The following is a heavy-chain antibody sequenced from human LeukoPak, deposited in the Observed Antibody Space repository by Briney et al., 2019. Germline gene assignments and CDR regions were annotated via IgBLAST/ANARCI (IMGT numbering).Heavy chain of an antibody. CDR1: GFTFSSYA. J-gene: IGHJ4*02. CDR3: AKPERPYCSSYSCQMWGN. CDR2: ISGSGGST. V-gene: IGHV3-23*01. D-gene: IGHD2-2*01. Sequence: GGSLRLSCAASGFTFSSYAMTWVRQTPGKGLEWVSTISGSGGSTYYADSVKGRFTISRDNSKNTLYLQMNSLRAEDTAVYYCAKPERPYCSSYSCQMWGNWGQGTLVTVSS.